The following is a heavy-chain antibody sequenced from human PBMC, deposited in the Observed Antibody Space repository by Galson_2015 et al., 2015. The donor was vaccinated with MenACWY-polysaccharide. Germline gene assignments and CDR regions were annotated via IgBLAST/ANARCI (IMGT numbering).Heavy chain of an antibody. CDR2: IPYDGSNE. V-gene: IGHV3-33*05. Sequence: SLRLSCAVSGFNFGVYGMQWVRQAPGKGLEWVAVIPYDGSNEYYADSVKGRFTISRDNSKNTLWLQMSSLRVEDTAMYYCVRDDGFYRVDYWGQGTLVTVSS. D-gene: IGHD2/OR15-2a*01. CDR1: GFNFGVYG. CDR3: VRDDGFYRVDY. J-gene: IGHJ4*02.